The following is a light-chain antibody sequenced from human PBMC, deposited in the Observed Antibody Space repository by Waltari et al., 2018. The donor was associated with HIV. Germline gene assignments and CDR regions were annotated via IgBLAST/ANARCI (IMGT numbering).Light chain of an antibody. Sequence: ARAQPPSVSGSPGQSTTISCAYIAPHAVPWSQLHPGKAPKVILYAVERRPSGISSRFSGFRAGKNAYLKISGLQAEDEADYFCCAYVGYGTKFVFGTGTRVTVL. J-gene: IGLJ1*01. V-gene: IGLV2-23*02. CDR2: AVE. CDR1: APHA. CDR3: CAYVGYGTKFV.